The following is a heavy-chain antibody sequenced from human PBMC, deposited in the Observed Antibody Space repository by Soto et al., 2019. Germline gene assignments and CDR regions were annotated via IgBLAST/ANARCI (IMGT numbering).Heavy chain of an antibody. CDR3: ARDSGPLLYSSHYYFDY. V-gene: IGHV3-33*08. Sequence: GGSLRLSCAASGFSFSSYGMHWVRQAPGKGLEWVAVIWYDGSNKYYADSVKGRFTISRDNSKNTLYLQMNSLRAEDTAVYYCARDSGPLLYSSHYYFDYWGQGTLVTVSS. CDR2: IWYDGSNK. D-gene: IGHD6-13*01. J-gene: IGHJ4*02. CDR1: GFSFSSYG.